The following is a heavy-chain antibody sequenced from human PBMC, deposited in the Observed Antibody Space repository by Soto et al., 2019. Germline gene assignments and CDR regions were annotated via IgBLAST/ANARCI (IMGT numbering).Heavy chain of an antibody. V-gene: IGHV2-5*02. D-gene: IGHD3-3*01. Sequence: QITLKESGPTLVKPTQTLTLTCTFSGFSLTGSGVGVGWIRQPPGKALEWLALIYWDDDKRYRPSLKSRLTITEDSSKNQVALAVTNMDPVDTATYYCARFLWSDTSLYYFDYWGQGTLVTVSS. CDR3: ARFLWSDTSLYYFDY. J-gene: IGHJ4*02. CDR1: GFSLTGSGVG. CDR2: IYWDDDK.